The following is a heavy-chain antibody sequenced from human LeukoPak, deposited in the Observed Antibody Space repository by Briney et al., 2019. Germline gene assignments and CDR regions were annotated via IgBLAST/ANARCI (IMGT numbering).Heavy chain of an antibody. D-gene: IGHD1-26*01. CDR2: ISYSGST. CDR1: GGSISSGSYL. CDR3: ARWVGNRNWFDP. Sequence: SETLSLTCTVSGGSISSGSYLWGCIRQSPGKGLEWIGSISYSGSTYYNPSLKSRVTVSVDTSKNQFSLEVTSVTAADTAVYYCARWVGNRNWFDPWGQGTLVTVSS. J-gene: IGHJ5*02. V-gene: IGHV4-39*07.